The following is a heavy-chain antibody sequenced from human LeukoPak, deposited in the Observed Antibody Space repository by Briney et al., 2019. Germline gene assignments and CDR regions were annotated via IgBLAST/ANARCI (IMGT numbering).Heavy chain of an antibody. Sequence: GGSLRLSCAASGFTFSDYYMSWIRQAPGKGLEWVSYISSSGSTIYYADSVKGRFTISRDNAKNSLYLQMNSLRAEDTAVYYCARDQELDYYYYYMDVRGKGTTVTVSS. CDR2: ISSSGSTI. CDR3: ARDQELDYYYYYMDV. J-gene: IGHJ6*03. D-gene: IGHD1-7*01. CDR1: GFTFSDYY. V-gene: IGHV3-11*04.